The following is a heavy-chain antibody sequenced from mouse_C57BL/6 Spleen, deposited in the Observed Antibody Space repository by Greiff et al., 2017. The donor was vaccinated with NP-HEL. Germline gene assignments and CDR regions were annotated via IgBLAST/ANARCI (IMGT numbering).Heavy chain of an antibody. Sequence: QVQLQQPGAELVRPGSSVKLSCKASGYTFTSYWMHWVKQRPIQGLEWIGNIDPSDSETHYNQTFKDKATLTVDKSSSTAYMQLSSLTSEDSAVYYCARETITTKAMDYWGQGTSVTVSS. CDR3: ARETITTKAMDY. CDR2: IDPSDSET. V-gene: IGHV1-52*01. J-gene: IGHJ4*01. CDR1: GYTFTSYW. D-gene: IGHD1-1*01.